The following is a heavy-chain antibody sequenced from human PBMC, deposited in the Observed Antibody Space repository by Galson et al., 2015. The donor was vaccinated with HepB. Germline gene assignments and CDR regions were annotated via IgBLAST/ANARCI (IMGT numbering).Heavy chain of an antibody. Sequence: TLSLTCAVYGGSFSGYYWNWIRQPPGKGLEWIGEINHSGSTNYNPSLKSRVTISVDTSKNQFSLKLSSVTAADTAVYYCARGLVSRQYYDSSGPGKYFQHWGQGTLVTVSS. CDR3: ARGLVSRQYYDSSGPGKYFQH. J-gene: IGHJ1*01. CDR1: GGSFSGYY. V-gene: IGHV4-34*01. D-gene: IGHD3-22*01. CDR2: INHSGST.